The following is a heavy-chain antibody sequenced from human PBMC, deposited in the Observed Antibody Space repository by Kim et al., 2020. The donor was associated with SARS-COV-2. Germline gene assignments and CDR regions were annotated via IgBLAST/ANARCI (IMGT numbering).Heavy chain of an antibody. D-gene: IGHD2-2*02. CDR3: TTGVVVVPAAIYYYYYGMDV. Sequence: ASVKVSCKVSGYTLTELSMHWVRQAPGKGLEWMGGFDPEDGETIYAQKFQGRVTMTEDTSTDTAYMELSSLRSEDTAVYYCTTGVVVVPAAIYYYYYGMDVWGQGTTVTVSS. CDR1: GYTLTELS. CDR2: FDPEDGET. V-gene: IGHV1-24*01. J-gene: IGHJ6*02.